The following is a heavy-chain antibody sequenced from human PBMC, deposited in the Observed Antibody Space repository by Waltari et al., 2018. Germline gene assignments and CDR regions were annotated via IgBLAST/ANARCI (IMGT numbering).Heavy chain of an antibody. D-gene: IGHD6-19*01. J-gene: IGHJ4*02. CDR3: VREVFGSGWRESYFFDY. V-gene: IGHV3-20*04. CDR1: GFTFSDYG. Sequence: EVQLVESGGGMVRPGGSLRLSCPASGFTFSDYGLIWVRQVPGKGLEWVSGINWSGARTSYADSVMGRFTVSRDNAMNSLYLEMSSLRAEDTALYYCVREVFGSGWRESYFFDYWGQGTLVTVSS. CDR2: INWSGART.